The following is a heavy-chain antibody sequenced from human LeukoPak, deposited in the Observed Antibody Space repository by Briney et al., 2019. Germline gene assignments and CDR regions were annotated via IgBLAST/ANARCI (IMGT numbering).Heavy chain of an antibody. CDR2: IYHGGST. J-gene: IGHJ4*02. Sequence: PSETLSLTCTVSGGSISSGGYFWSWIRQPPGKGLEWIGYIYHGGSTYYNPSLKSRVTISVDRSRNQLSLKLNSVTAADTAVYYCARGVNSGYEYYFDYWGQGTLVTVSS. CDR1: GGSISSGGYF. V-gene: IGHV4-30-2*01. CDR3: ARGVNSGYEYYFDY. D-gene: IGHD5-12*01.